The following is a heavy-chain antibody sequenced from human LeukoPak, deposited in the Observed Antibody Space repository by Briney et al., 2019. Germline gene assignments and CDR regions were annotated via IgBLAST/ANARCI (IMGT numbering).Heavy chain of an antibody. CDR3: AREGGRYYDRDYYYYYMDV. D-gene: IGHD3-3*01. J-gene: IGHJ6*03. V-gene: IGHV3-7*01. Sequence: GGSLRLSCVASGFTFSSYWMSWVRQAPGKGLEWVANIKEDGSEKYYVDSVKSRFTIFRDNAKNSLYLQMNSLRAEDTAVYFCAREGGRYYDRDYYYYYMDVWGKGTPVTISS. CDR1: GFTFSSYW. CDR2: IKEDGSEK.